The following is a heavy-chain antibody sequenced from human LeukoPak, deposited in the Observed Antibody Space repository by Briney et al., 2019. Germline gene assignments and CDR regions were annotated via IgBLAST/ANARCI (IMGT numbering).Heavy chain of an antibody. J-gene: IGHJ5*02. Sequence: TSETLSLTCTVSGGSISSYYWSWIRQPAGKGLEWIGRIYTSGSTNYNPSLKSRVTISVDTSKNQFSLELSSVTAADTAVYYCARNELRFLEWLPKYNWFDPWGQGTLVTVSS. V-gene: IGHV4-4*07. D-gene: IGHD3-3*01. CDR1: GGSISSYY. CDR2: IYTSGST. CDR3: ARNELRFLEWLPKYNWFDP.